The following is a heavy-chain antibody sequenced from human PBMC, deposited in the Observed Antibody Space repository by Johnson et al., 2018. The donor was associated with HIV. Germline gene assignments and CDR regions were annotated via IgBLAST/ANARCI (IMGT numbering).Heavy chain of an antibody. D-gene: IGHD6-13*01. CDR3: ARLGYSSIASPDAFDI. CDR2: IYSGGST. Sequence: QVQLVESGGGVVRPGRSLRLSCAASGFTFSSYGMHWVRQAPGKGLEWVSVIYSGGSTYYADSVKGRFTIARDNSKNTLYLQMNSLRVEDTAVYYCARLGYSSIASPDAFDIRGQGTMVTVSS. CDR1: GFTFSSYG. J-gene: IGHJ3*02. V-gene: IGHV3-NL1*01.